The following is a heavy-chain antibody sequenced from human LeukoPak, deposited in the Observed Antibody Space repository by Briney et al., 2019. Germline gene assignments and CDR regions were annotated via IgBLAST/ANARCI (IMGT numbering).Heavy chain of an antibody. CDR2: IYYSGST. CDR1: GGSISSGGYY. Sequence: SQTLSLTCTVSGGSISSGGYYWSWIRQHPGKGLEWIVYIYYSGSTYYNPSLKSRVTISVDTSKNQFSLKLSSVTAADTAVYYCARDLVETGTTGFYFDYWGQGTLVTVSS. V-gene: IGHV4-31*03. D-gene: IGHD1-7*01. CDR3: ARDLVETGTTGFYFDY. J-gene: IGHJ4*02.